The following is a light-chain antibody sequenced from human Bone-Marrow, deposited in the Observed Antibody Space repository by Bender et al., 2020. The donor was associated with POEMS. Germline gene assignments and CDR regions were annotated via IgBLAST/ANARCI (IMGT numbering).Light chain of an antibody. CDR1: SSDVGAYNY. V-gene: IGLV2-14*03. CDR3: SSSTNSNTYV. Sequence: QSALTQPASVSGSPGQSITISCTGTSSDVGAYNYVGWYQQDSGYAPRLVMYDVNSRPSGISNRFSGSKSGNTASLTISDLRPEDEADYYCSSSTNSNTYVFGTGTRVTVL. J-gene: IGLJ1*01. CDR2: DVN.